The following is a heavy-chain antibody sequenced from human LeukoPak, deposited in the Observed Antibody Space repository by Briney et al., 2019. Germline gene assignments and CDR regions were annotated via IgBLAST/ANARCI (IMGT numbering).Heavy chain of an antibody. D-gene: IGHD2-8*01. Sequence: PGGSLRLSCAASGFTFSSYAMHWVRQAPGKGLEWVAVISYDGSNKYYADSVKGRFTISRDNSKNTLYLQMNSLRAEDTAVYYCARGYCTNGVCYEMGDYWGQGTLVTVSS. V-gene: IGHV3-30*04. CDR1: GFTFSSYA. J-gene: IGHJ4*02. CDR2: ISYDGSNK. CDR3: ARGYCTNGVCYEMGDY.